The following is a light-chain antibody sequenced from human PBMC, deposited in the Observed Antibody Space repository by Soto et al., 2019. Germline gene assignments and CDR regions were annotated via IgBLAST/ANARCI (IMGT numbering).Light chain of an antibody. CDR2: GAY. CDR3: QQYNYWPPWT. V-gene: IGKV3-15*01. Sequence: EILMPQSPATLSVSPGERATLYCRASQSVSSNLAWYQQKPGQAPRLLIYGAYTRATGIPARFSGSGSGTEFTLTISSLQSEDFAVYYCQQYNYWPPWTFGPGTKVEIK. J-gene: IGKJ1*01. CDR1: QSVSSN.